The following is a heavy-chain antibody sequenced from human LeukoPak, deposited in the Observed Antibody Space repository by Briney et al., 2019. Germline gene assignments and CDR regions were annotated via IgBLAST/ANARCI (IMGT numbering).Heavy chain of an antibody. V-gene: IGHV4-30-4*01. Sequence: SQTLSLTCTVSGGSLSSGDYYWSWIRQPPGKGLEWIGYIYYSGSTYYNPSLKSRVTISVDTSKNQFSLKLSSVTAADTAVYYCARRRVVTAGAFDIWGQGTMVTVSS. CDR2: IYYSGST. CDR1: GGSLSSGDYY. CDR3: ARRRVVTAGAFDI. D-gene: IGHD3-22*01. J-gene: IGHJ3*02.